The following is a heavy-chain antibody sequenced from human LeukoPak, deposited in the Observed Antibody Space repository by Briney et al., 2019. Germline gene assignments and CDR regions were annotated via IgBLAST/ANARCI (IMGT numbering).Heavy chain of an antibody. CDR1: GFTFSSYA. CDR2: ISASGSST. CDR3: ATLGGLLWSGFDY. V-gene: IGHV3-23*01. Sequence: PGGSLRLSCAASGFTFSSYAMTWVRQAPGKGLEWVSGISASGSSTYYADSVKGRFTISRGNSKSTLYLQMNSLRAEDTAVYYCATLGGLLWSGFDYWGQGTLVTVSS. D-gene: IGHD3-10*01. J-gene: IGHJ4*02.